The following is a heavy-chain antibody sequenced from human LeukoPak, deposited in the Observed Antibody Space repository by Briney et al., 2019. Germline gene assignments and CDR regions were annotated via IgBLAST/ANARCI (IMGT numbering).Heavy chain of an antibody. J-gene: IGHJ5*02. V-gene: IGHV4-39*01. CDR3: ARTLSYPNWFAP. D-gene: IGHD2-2*02. Sequence: SETLSLTCTVSGGSISSSSYYWGWLRQPPGKGLEGIVSIYYSGSTYYNPSLKSQITICVDTAKNVFSLKLSSVTAADTAVYYCARTLSYPNWFAPWGQGTLVTVSS. CDR1: GGSISSSSYY. CDR2: IYYSGST.